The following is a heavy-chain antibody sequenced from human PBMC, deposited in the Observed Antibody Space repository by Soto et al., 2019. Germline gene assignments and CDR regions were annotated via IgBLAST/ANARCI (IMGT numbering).Heavy chain of an antibody. CDR2: ISSSGTT. CDR3: ARVLEMATIPPDVPDYYYGMDV. Sequence: GGSLRLSCAASGFTLSTYSMDWVRQVPGKGLEWVSDISSSGTTYYSDSVKGRFTISRDNDQNSLYLQMNSLRAEDTAVYYCARVLEMATIPPDVPDYYYGMDVWGQGTTVTLSS. D-gene: IGHD5-12*01. CDR1: GFTLSTYS. J-gene: IGHJ6*02. V-gene: IGHV3-48*01.